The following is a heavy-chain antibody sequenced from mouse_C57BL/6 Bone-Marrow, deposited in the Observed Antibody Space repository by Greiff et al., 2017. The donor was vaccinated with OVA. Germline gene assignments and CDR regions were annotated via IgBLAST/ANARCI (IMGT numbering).Heavy chain of an antibody. CDR2: ISDGGSYT. CDR1: GFTFSSYA. V-gene: IGHV5-4*01. J-gene: IGHJ2*01. CDR3: AREGTTVVPL. Sequence: DVMLVESGGGLVKPGGSLKLSCAASGFTFSSYAMSWVRQTPEKRLEWVATISDGGSYTYYPDNVKGRFTISRDNAKNNLYLQMSHLKSEDTAMYYCAREGTTVVPLWGQGTTLTVSS. D-gene: IGHD1-1*01.